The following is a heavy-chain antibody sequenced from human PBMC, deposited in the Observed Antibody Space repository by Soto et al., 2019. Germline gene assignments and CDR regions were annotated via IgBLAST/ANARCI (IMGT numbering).Heavy chain of an antibody. V-gene: IGHV4-59*01. CDR3: ARELRLDY. CDR2: IYYGGST. Sequence: QVQLQESGPGLVKPSETLSLTCTVSGGSIISYYWSWIRQPPGKGLEWIGYIYYGGSTNYNPSLTSRVTIAVDTSNNQFSRKLISVTAADTAVYWCARELRLDYWGQGTLVTVSS. J-gene: IGHJ4*02. CDR1: GGSIISYY.